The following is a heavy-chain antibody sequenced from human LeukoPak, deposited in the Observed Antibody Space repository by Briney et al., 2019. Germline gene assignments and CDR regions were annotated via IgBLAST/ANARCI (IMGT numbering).Heavy chain of an antibody. CDR2: ISSSGSTI. V-gene: IGHV3-11*01. J-gene: IGHJ6*02. CDR1: GFTFSDYY. Sequence: GGSLRLSCAASGFTFSDYYMSWIRQAPGKGLEWVSYISSSGSTIYYADSVKGRFTISRDNAKNSLYLQMSSLRAEDTAVYYCARAPEYYDILTGYYYYYGMDVWGQGTTVTVSS. D-gene: IGHD3-9*01. CDR3: ARAPEYYDILTGYYYYYGMDV.